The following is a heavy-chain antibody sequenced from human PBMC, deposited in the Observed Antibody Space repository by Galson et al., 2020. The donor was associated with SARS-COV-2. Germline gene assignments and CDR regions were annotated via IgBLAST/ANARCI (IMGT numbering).Heavy chain of an antibody. CDR2: IWYDGSNK. CDR1: GFTFSSYG. D-gene: IGHD1-26*01. Sequence: GESLKISCAASGFTFSSYGMHWVRQAPGKGLEWVAVIWYDGSNKYYADSVKGRFTISRDNSKNTLYLQMNSLRAEDTAVYYCARAGLVGATTGFDYWGQGTLVTVSS. CDR3: ARAGLVGATTGFDY. J-gene: IGHJ4*02. V-gene: IGHV3-33*01.